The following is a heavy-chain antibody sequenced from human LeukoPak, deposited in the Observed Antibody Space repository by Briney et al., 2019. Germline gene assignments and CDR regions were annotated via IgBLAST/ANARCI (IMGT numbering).Heavy chain of an antibody. D-gene: IGHD2-15*01. CDR2: TYYRSKWYN. V-gene: IGHV6-1*01. J-gene: IGHJ5*02. CDR3: ARGSEVCSSGCSCCYNWFDP. CDR1: GDSVSSNSAA. Sequence: SQTLSLTCAISGDSVSSNSAAWNWIRQSPSRGLEWLGRTYYRSKWYNDYAVSVKSRITINPDTSKNQFSLQLNSVTPEDTAVYYCARGSEVCSSGCSCCYNWFDPWGQGTLVTVSS.